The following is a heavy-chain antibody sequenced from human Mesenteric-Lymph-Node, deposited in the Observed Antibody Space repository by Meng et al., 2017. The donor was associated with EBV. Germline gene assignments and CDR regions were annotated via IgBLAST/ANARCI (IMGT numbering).Heavy chain of an antibody. CDR2: IYSTGST. CDR3: AGASDDGEYVWFDN. Sequence: QVALQQQGAGVLEPSWTPPLPCAVSGGSFSCYDWYGWVRPPQGEGLWWVGIIYSTGSTYNHSSPNSSIILVIATTKHILLLMRTVIAADAAVFYCCAGASDDGEYVWFDNWGQGTLVTVFS. D-gene: IGHD4-17*01. J-gene: IGHJ4*02. V-gene: IGHV4-34*05. CDR1: GGSFSCYDW.